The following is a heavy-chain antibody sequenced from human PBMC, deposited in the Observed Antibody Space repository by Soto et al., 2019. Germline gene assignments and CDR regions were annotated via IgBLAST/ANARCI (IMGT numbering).Heavy chain of an antibody. CDR3: ARELSVSSHTLGFDY. V-gene: IGHV1-2*02. D-gene: IGHD6-13*01. Sequence: ASVKISCKASGYTFTGYYMHWVRQAPGQGLEWMGWINPNSGGTNYAQKFQGRVTMTRDTSISTAYMELSRLRSDDTAVYYCARELSVSSHTLGFDYWGQGTLVX. CDR2: INPNSGGT. CDR1: GYTFTGYY. J-gene: IGHJ4*02.